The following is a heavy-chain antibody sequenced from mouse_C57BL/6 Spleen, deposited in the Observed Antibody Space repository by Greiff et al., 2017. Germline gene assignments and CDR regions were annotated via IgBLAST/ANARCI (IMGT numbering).Heavy chain of an antibody. V-gene: IGHV1-64*01. D-gene: IGHD1-1*01. Sequence: QVQLQQPGAELVKPGASVKLSCKASGYTFTSYWMHWVKQRPGQGLEWIGMIHPNSGSTNYNEKFKSKATLTVDKSSSTAYMQLSSLTSEDSAVYYCGLLTTVVGDYAMDYWGQGTSVTVSS. CDR2: IHPNSGST. J-gene: IGHJ4*01. CDR1: GYTFTSYW. CDR3: GLLTTVVGDYAMDY.